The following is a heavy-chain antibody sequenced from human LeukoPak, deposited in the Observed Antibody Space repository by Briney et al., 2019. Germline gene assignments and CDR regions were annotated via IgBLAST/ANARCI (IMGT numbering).Heavy chain of an antibody. V-gene: IGHV3-30*02. CDR1: GFTFSSYG. Sequence: GGSMILCCAASGFTFSSYGIHWVHQAPGKVLEWVAFNRYEGSNKYYTDSVKGRFPIPRDNSKNTLYLQMTSLRAEETAVYYCARDGQILPVYYYYCYVEVWGKGTTVTVSS. CDR3: ARDGQILPVYYYYCYVEV. D-gene: IGHD1-26*01. J-gene: IGHJ6*03. CDR2: NRYEGSNK.